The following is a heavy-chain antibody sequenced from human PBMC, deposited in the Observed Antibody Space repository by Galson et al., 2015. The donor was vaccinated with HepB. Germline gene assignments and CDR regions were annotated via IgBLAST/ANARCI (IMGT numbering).Heavy chain of an antibody. CDR1: GFTFSTYA. J-gene: IGHJ6*02. Sequence: SLRLSCAASGFTFSTYAMSWVRQAPGKGLEWVSDISNSGGSTYYADSVKGRFTISRDNSKNTLCLQMNTLRAEDTAVYYCAKDQDSGSYYYAFGMDVWGQGTTVTVSS. V-gene: IGHV3-23*01. CDR2: ISNSGGST. CDR3: AKDQDSGSYYYAFGMDV. D-gene: IGHD1-26*01.